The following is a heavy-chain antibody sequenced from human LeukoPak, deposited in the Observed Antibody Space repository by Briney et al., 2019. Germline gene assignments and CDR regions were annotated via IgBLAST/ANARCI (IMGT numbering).Heavy chain of an antibody. J-gene: IGHJ4*02. V-gene: IGHV3-21*04. CDR1: GFTFSSYS. CDR3: AKDYSGSYPLYYFDY. D-gene: IGHD1-26*01. CDR2: ISSSSSYI. Sequence: GGSLRLSCAASGFTFSSYSMNWVRQAPGKGLEWVSSISSSSSYIYYADSVKGRLTISRDNSKNTLYLQMNSLRAEDTAVYYCAKDYSGSYPLYYFDYWGQGTLVTVSS.